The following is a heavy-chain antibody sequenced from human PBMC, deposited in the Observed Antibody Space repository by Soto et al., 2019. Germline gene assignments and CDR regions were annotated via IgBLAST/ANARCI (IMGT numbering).Heavy chain of an antibody. D-gene: IGHD2-2*01. CDR1: GFTFSSFW. Sequence: EVQLVESGGGLVQPGGSLRLSCAASGFTFSSFWMHWVRQAPGKGLVWVSRINSDGSSTSYADSVKGRFTISRDNAKNTLYLQMNSLRAEDTAVYYCARPYQLWATNWFDPWGQGNLVTVSS. J-gene: IGHJ5*02. CDR2: INSDGSST. CDR3: ARPYQLWATNWFDP. V-gene: IGHV3-74*01.